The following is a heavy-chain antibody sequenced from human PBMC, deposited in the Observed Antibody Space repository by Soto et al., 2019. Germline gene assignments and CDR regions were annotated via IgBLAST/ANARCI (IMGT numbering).Heavy chain of an antibody. CDR3: ARDGGEARPLDY. CDR1: GGSISNYY. Sequence: SEXLSLTCTVSGGSISNYYWSWIRQPPEKGLEWIGYIYYSGYTNYNPSLKSRVTISVDTSKNQFSLNLSSVTAADTAVYFCARDGGEARPLDYWGQGTLVTVSS. V-gene: IGHV4-59*01. CDR2: IYYSGYT. D-gene: IGHD6-6*01. J-gene: IGHJ4*02.